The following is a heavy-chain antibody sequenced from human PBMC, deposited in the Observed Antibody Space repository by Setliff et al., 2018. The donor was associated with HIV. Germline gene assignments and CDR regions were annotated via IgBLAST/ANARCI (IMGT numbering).Heavy chain of an antibody. V-gene: IGHV4-31*03. Sequence: SETLSLTCSVSGGSISSGGYYWSWIRQHAGKGPEWIGYIYYSGSTHYNPSLRSRGAISRDTSKNQFSLKLRSVTVADTAVYYCARHCGGDSMPVWGQGTLVTVSS. CDR2: IYYSGST. J-gene: IGHJ4*02. D-gene: IGHD2-21*02. CDR1: GGSISSGGYY. CDR3: ARHCGGDSMPV.